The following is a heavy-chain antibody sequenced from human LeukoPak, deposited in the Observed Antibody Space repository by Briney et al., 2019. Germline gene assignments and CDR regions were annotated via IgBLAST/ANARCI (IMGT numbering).Heavy chain of an antibody. Sequence: SETLSLTCTVSGGSISDGGYYWSWHRQHPGKGLECSGYIYYSGSTCYNPSLESRVTISVDTSKNQFSLKLISVTAADTAVYSCARIKVGATFDYWGQGTLVTVSS. CDR1: GGSISDGGYY. J-gene: IGHJ4*02. D-gene: IGHD1-26*01. CDR2: IYYSGST. CDR3: ARIKVGATFDY. V-gene: IGHV4-31*03.